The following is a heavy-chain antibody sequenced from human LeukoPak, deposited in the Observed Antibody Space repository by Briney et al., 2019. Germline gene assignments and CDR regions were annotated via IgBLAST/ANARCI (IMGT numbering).Heavy chain of an antibody. CDR1: GGSFSGYY. CDR2: LNHSGST. V-gene: IGHV4-34*01. D-gene: IGHD3-10*01. Sequence: SETLSLTCAVYGGSFSGYYWRWIRQRPGKGLEWIGELNHSGSTNYNPSLKSRVTISVDTSKNQFSLKLSSVTAADTAVHYCARGLMGFRVNSLKEYYFDYWGQGTLVTVSS. CDR3: ARGLMGFRVNSLKEYYFDY. J-gene: IGHJ4*02.